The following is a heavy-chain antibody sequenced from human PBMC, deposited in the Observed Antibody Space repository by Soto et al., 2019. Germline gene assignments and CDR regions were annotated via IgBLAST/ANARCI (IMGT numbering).Heavy chain of an antibody. CDR2: ISAYNGNT. J-gene: IGHJ4*02. CDR3: ARSSRLGDSSGGSCYSEDY. Sequence: QVPLVQSGAEVKKPGASVKVSCKASGYTFTSYGISWVRQAPGQGLEWMGWISAYNGNTNYAQKLQGRVTMTTDTSTSTAYMELRSLRSDDTGVYYCARSSRLGDSSGGSCYSEDYWGQGTLVTVSS. CDR1: GYTFTSYG. D-gene: IGHD2-15*01. V-gene: IGHV1-18*01.